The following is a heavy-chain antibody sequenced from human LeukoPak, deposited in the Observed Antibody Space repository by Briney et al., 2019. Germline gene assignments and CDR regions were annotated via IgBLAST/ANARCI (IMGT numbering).Heavy chain of an antibody. D-gene: IGHD4-17*01. CDR2: INHSGST. Sequence: SETLSLTCAVYGGSFSGYYWSWIRQPPGKGLEWIGEINHSGSTNYNPSLKSRVTISVDTSKNQFSLKLSSVTAADTAVYYCARIANDYGDYGGNDYWGQGTLVTVSS. CDR1: GGSFSGYY. V-gene: IGHV4-34*01. CDR3: ARIANDYGDYGGNDY. J-gene: IGHJ4*02.